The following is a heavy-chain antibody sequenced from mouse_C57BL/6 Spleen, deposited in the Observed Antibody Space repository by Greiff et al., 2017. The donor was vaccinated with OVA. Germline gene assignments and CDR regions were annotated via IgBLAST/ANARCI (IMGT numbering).Heavy chain of an antibody. CDR3: ATPSGSGRAIDY. CDR1: GYAFSSSW. J-gene: IGHJ4*01. CDR2: IYPGDGGT. D-gene: IGHD1-1*01. V-gene: IGHV1-82*01. Sequence: QVQLQQSGPELVKPGASVKISCKASGYAFSSSWMNWVKQRPGKGLEWIGRIYPGDGGTNYNGQFTGQATLSAANSSSTAYMQLSSLTSDDSAVYCCATPSGSGRAIDYWGQGTSVTVSA.